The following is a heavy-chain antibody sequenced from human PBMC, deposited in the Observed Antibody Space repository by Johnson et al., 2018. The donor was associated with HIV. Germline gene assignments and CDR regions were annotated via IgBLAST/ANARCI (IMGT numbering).Heavy chain of an antibody. D-gene: IGHD3-10*01. J-gene: IGHJ1*01. CDR2: INWNGGST. V-gene: IGHV3-23*04. CDR3: SKEGSLRGLLALH. CDR1: GFTFSSYA. Sequence: VHLVESGGGLIQPGGSLRLSCAASGFTFSSYAMSWVRQAPGKGLEWVSGINWNGGSTYYADSVKGRFTISRDNSKSTVFLQMNSLRDEDTAVYCCSKEGSLRGLLALHW.